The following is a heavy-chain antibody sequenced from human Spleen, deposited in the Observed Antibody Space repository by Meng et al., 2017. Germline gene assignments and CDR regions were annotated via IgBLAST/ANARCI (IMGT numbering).Heavy chain of an antibody. V-gene: IGHV1-46*01. CDR3: ARGPLVEVGATTVWHY. J-gene: IGHJ4*02. CDR1: GYTFTSYY. D-gene: IGHD1-26*01. Sequence: GGSLRLSCVASGYTFTSYYMHWVRQAPGQGLEWMGIINPSGGSTSYAQKFQGRVTMTRDTSTSTVYMELSSLRSEDTAVYYCARGPLVEVGATTVWHYWGQGTLVTVSS. CDR2: INPSGGST.